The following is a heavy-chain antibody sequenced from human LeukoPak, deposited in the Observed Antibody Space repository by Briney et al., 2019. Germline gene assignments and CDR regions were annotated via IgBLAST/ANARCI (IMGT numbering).Heavy chain of an antibody. V-gene: IGHV3-30*03. CDR1: GFTFSNYG. Sequence: GRSLRLSCAGAGFTFSNYGMRSVRQAPGKGLEWVAVISYEGGTTYYADSVKGRFTISRDNSRNTLFLQMDSLRPEDTAVYYCARDRGHYNSGSILDYWGQGTQVTVSS. CDR2: ISYEGGTT. CDR3: ARDRGHYNSGSILDY. D-gene: IGHD3-10*01. J-gene: IGHJ4*02.